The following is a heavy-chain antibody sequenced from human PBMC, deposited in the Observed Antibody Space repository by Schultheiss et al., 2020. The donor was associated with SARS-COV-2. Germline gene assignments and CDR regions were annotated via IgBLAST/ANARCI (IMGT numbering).Heavy chain of an antibody. CDR1: GFTFGRNG. D-gene: IGHD2-2*01. V-gene: IGHV3-30*02. Sequence: GESLKISCAASGFTFGRNGMHWVRQAPGKGLEWVAFIRFDGTNKYYGHSVRGRFTISRDNSENTLYLQMNSLRVEDTAVYYCAKDYRDIVVVPAAMHWDAFDIWGQGTMVTVSS. CDR2: IRFDGTNK. CDR3: AKDYRDIVVVPAAMHWDAFDI. J-gene: IGHJ3*02.